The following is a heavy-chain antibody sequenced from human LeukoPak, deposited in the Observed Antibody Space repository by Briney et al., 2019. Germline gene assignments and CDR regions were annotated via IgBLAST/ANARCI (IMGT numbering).Heavy chain of an antibody. D-gene: IGHD4-17*01. CDR1: GFTFSSYA. J-gene: IGHJ4*02. V-gene: IGHV3-23*01. Sequence: PGGSLRLSCAASGFTFSSYAMSWVRQGPGKGLEWVSAISGSGGSTYYADSVKGRFTISRDNSKNTLYLQMNSLRAEDTAVYYCAKDLTDYGDYAYWGQGTLVTVSS. CDR3: AKDLTDYGDYAY. CDR2: ISGSGGST.